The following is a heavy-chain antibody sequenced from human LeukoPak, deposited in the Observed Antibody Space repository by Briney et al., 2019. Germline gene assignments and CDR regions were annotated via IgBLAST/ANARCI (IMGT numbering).Heavy chain of an antibody. Sequence: GASVKVSCKASGYTFTSYYMHWVRQAPGQGLEWMGIINPSGGSTSYAQKFQGRVTMTRDTSTSTVYMELSSLRSDDPGVYYCAKSYCSGGSCLFDCWGQGTLVSVCS. CDR2: INPSGGST. V-gene: IGHV1-46*03. CDR3: AKSYCSGGSCLFDC. D-gene: IGHD2-15*01. CDR1: GYTFTSYY. J-gene: IGHJ4*02.